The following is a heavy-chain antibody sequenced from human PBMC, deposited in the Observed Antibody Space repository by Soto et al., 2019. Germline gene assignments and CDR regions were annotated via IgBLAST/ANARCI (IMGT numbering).Heavy chain of an antibody. CDR1: GSSFTNYW. CDR2: IDPSDSYT. J-gene: IGHJ5*02. V-gene: IGHV5-10-1*01. Sequence: PGESLKISFTGSGSSFTNYWISWVRQMPGKVLAWMGRIDPSDSYTNYSPYFQGNVTISADKYISTAYLKWSSLKAPDTDMDYCERLQTRASLRFLEWAIRFDPWGQGTLVTVSS. CDR3: ERLQTRASLRFLEWAIRFDP. D-gene: IGHD3-3*01.